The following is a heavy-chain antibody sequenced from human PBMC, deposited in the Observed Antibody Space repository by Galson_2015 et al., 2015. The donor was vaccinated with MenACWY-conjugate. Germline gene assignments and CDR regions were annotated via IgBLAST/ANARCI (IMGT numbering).Heavy chain of an antibody. CDR3: AKDLVKNYEMLTGYYNA. CDR2: ISDSGRFT. D-gene: IGHD3-9*01. V-gene: IGHV3-23*01. J-gene: IGHJ5*02. Sequence: SLRLSCAASGFTFRSYAMTWVRRAPGKGLEWVSTISDSGRFTYYADSVKGRFTISRDNSQNTVSLQMNSLRAEDTAAYYCAKDLVKNYEMLTGYYNAWGQGILVTVSS. CDR1: GFTFRSYA.